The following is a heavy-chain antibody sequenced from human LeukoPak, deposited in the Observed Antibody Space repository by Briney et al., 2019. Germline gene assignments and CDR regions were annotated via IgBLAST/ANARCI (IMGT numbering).Heavy chain of an antibody. D-gene: IGHD3-10*01. V-gene: IGHV1-46*01. CDR1: GYIFTTYF. J-gene: IGHJ5*02. CDR3: AREAAGYYGSGSYSNWFDP. Sequence: ASVKVSCKASGYIFTTYFMHWLRQAPGQGPEWMGIINPRGGSTDYAQKFQDRITMTRDTSISTAYMELSRLRSDDTAVYYCAREAAGYYGSGSYSNWFDPWGQGTLVTVSS. CDR2: INPRGGST.